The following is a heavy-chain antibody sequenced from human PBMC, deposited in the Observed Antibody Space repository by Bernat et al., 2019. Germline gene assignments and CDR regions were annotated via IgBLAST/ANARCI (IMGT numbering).Heavy chain of an antibody. D-gene: IGHD1-1*01. V-gene: IGHV4-4*07. CDR1: GDSINYYY. CDR3: ARLYSQNWSEYYFDY. CDR2: IYASGST. J-gene: IGHJ4*02. Sequence: QVQLQESGPGLLKPSETLSLTCTVSGDSINYYYWSWIRQPAGKGLEWIGRIYASGSTNYNPSLKSRVTMSIGTSTNPFSLNRWSVTAADTAVYYCARLYSQNWSEYYFDYWGQGILVTVSP.